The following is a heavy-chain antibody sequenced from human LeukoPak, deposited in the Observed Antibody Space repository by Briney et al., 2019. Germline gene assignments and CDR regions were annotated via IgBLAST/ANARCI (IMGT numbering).Heavy chain of an antibody. V-gene: IGHV4-39*01. CDR1: GGSINNHAYY. J-gene: IGHJ3*01. CDR3: ARLAALAGHRGAFDF. Sequence: SETLSLTCSVSGGSINNHAYYWDWIRQPPGQGLEWIGTVYYTGNTYYNPSLRSRVTISVDTSKNQFSLHLDSVTAADTAVYFCARLAALAGHRGAFDFWGQGTMVTDSS. D-gene: IGHD6-19*01. CDR2: VYYTGNT.